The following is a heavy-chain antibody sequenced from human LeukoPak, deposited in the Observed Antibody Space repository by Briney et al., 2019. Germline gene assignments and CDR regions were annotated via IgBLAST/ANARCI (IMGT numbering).Heavy chain of an antibody. J-gene: IGHJ5*02. CDR3: ARRYDYVWGSYLFDP. V-gene: IGHV5-51*01. CDR2: IYPGDSDT. Sequence: GESLKISCKGSGYNFTNYWIGWVRQMPGKGLEWMGIIYPGDSDTRYSPSFQGQVTISADKSIDTAYLQWSGLKASDTAMYYCARRYDYVWGSYLFDPWGQGTLVTVSS. D-gene: IGHD3-16*01. CDR1: GYNFTNYW.